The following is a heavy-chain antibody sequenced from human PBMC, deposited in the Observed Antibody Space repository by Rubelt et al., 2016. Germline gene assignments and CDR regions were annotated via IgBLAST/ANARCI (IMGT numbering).Heavy chain of an antibody. J-gene: IGHJ2*01. Sequence: QVQLQESGPGLVKPSETLSLTCTVSGGSISSYYWSWIRQPPGKGLEWIGEINHSGSTNYNPSLKSRVTISVDTSKNQFSLKLSSVTAADTAVYYCARGKQWYFDLWGRGTLVTVSS. CDR2: INHSGST. D-gene: IGHD6-13*01. CDR3: ARGKQWYFDL. CDR1: GGSISSYY. V-gene: IGHV4-59*12.